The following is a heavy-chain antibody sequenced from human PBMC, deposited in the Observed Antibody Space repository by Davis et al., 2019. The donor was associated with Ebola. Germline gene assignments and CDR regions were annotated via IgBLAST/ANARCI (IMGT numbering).Heavy chain of an antibody. Sequence: SQTLSLTCAIPGDSVSSNSAAWHWIRQSPSRGLEWLGRTYYWSKWYNDYAVSVKSRITINPDTSKNQFSLQLNSVTPEDTAVYYCAREGTRLRLLIDYWGQGTLVTVSS. J-gene: IGHJ4*02. CDR3: AREGTRLRLLIDY. CDR1: GDSVSSNSAA. D-gene: IGHD6-25*01. CDR2: TYYWSKWYN. V-gene: IGHV6-1*01.